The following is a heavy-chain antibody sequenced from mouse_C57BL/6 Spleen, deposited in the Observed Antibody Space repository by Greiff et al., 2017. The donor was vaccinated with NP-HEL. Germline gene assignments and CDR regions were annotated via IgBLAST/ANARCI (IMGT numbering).Heavy chain of an antibody. CDR3: ARCGRLRRRGFDY. CDR1: GYTFTDYY. Sequence: EVQLQQSGPELVKPGASVKISCKASGYTFTDYYMNWVKQSHGKSLEWIGDINPNNGGTSYNQKFKGKATLTVDKSSSTAYMELRSLTSEDSAVYYCARCGRLRRRGFDYWGQGTTLTVSS. CDR2: INPNNGGT. J-gene: IGHJ2*01. D-gene: IGHD2-2*01. V-gene: IGHV1-26*01.